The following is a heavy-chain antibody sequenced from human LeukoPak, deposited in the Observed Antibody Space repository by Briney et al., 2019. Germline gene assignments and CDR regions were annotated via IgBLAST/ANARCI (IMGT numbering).Heavy chain of an antibody. D-gene: IGHD1-26*01. CDR1: GYTFTSYG. J-gene: IGHJ4*02. CDR3: ARDRDRSGSQSY. Sequence: GASVKVSCKASGYTFTSYGISWVRQAPGQGLEWMGWISANNGNTKYNTKYAQNLQGRVTMTTDISTSTAYMELRTLRSDDTAVYYCARDRDRSGSQSYWGRGTLVTVSS. CDR2: ISANNGNTKYNT. V-gene: IGHV1-18*01.